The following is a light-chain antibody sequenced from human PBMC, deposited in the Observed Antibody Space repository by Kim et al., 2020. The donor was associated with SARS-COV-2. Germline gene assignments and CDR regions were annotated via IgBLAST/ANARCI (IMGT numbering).Light chain of an antibody. Sequence: VSPGQTASITCSGDKLGAKYACWYQQKPGQSPVLVIYQDSKRPSGIPERFSGSNSGNTATLTISGTQAMDEADYYCQAWDSSTEVFGTGTKVTVL. V-gene: IGLV3-1*01. CDR1: KLGAKY. J-gene: IGLJ1*01. CDR2: QDS. CDR3: QAWDSSTEV.